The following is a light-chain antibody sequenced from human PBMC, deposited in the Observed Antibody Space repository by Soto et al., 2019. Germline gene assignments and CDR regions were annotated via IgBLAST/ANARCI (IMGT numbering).Light chain of an antibody. CDR2: EVT. V-gene: IGLV2-14*01. CDR1: SGDVGGYKY. Sequence: QSVLTQPASVSGSPGQSITISCTGTSGDVGGYKYVSWYQQHPGKAPKLIIYEVTHRPSGVSNRFSGSKSGNTASLTISGLQAEDEADYYCSSYTSTSTPGHYVFXTGTKVTVL. CDR3: SSYTSTSTPGHYV. J-gene: IGLJ1*01.